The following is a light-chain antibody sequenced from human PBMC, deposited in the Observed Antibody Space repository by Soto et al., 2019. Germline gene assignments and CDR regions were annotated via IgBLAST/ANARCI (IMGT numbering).Light chain of an antibody. CDR1: QSVSSY. J-gene: IGKJ4*01. Sequence: EIVLTQSPATLSLSPGERATLSCRASQSVSSYLAWYQQKPGQAPRLLIYDASNRATGIPARFSGSGSATDFTLTISSLEPEDFAVYYCQQRSNWLLTFGGGTKVEIQ. CDR3: QQRSNWLLT. V-gene: IGKV3-11*01. CDR2: DAS.